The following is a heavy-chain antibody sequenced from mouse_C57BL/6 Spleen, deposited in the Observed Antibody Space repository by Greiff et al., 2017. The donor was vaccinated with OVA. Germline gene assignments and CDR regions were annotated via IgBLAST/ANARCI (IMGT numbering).Heavy chain of an antibody. CDR3: ARDGTGRKNYAMDY. Sequence: EVKVVESGGGLVQSGRSLRLSCATSGFTFSDFYMEWVRQAPGKGLEWIAASRNKANDYTTEYSASVKGRFIVSRDTSQSILYLQMNALRAEDTAIYYCARDGTGRKNYAMDYWGQGTSVTVSS. V-gene: IGHV7-1*01. CDR2: SRNKANDYTT. D-gene: IGHD4-1*01. J-gene: IGHJ4*01. CDR1: GFTFSDFY.